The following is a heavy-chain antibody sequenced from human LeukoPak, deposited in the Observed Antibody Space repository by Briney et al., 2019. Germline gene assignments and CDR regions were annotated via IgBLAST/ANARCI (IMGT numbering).Heavy chain of an antibody. V-gene: IGHV4-59*08. CDR2: IYSSGST. Sequence: SETLFLTCTVSGASMTTYYWSWIRQPPGKGLEWVAYIYSSGSTNYNPSLKSRLTISIDTSKNQFSLKLSSVTAADTAVYYCARGPNYPSPSPFDYWGQGTLVTVSS. CDR3: ARGPNYPSPSPFDY. J-gene: IGHJ4*02. CDR1: GASMTTYY. D-gene: IGHD5-24*01.